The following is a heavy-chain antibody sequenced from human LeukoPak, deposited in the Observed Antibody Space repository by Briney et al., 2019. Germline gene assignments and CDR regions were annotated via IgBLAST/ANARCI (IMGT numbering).Heavy chain of an antibody. V-gene: IGHV1-69*04. Sequence: SVKVSCKASGGTFSSYAISWVRQAPGQGLEWMGRIIPIFGIANYAQKFQGRVTITADKSTSTAYMELSSLRSEDTAVYYYARDGVEMATTLIFDYWGQGTLVTVSS. J-gene: IGHJ4*02. CDR3: ARDGVEMATTLIFDY. CDR2: IIPIFGIA. CDR1: GGTFSSYA. D-gene: IGHD5-24*01.